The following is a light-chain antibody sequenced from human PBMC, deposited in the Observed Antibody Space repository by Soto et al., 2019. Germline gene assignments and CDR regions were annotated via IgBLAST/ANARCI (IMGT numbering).Light chain of an antibody. CDR1: QSVTKKN. Sequence: ELLLTQSPCTLSLSPGERATLSCRASQSVTKKNLNWYPQKPGQAPRLLIYGASIRATGIPDRFSGSGSETDFTLTISRLEHEDFALYYCQQYGSSDPITFGQGTRLEIK. V-gene: IGKV3-20*01. CDR3: QQYGSSDPIT. CDR2: GAS. J-gene: IGKJ5*01.